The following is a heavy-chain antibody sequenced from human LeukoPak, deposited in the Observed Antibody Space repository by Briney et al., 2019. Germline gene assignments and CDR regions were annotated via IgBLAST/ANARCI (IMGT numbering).Heavy chain of an antibody. CDR3: AKAFLRPYFDY. CDR2: ISVSGGTT. Sequence: GGSLRLSCAASGFTFSAYAMSWVRQAPGKGLEWVSAISVSGGTTYYADSVKGRFTISRDNSKNTLYLQMNSLRAEDTAVYYCAKAFLRPYFDYWGPGNPGHRLL. CDR1: GFTFSAYA. V-gene: IGHV3-23*01. D-gene: IGHD5/OR15-5a*01. J-gene: IGHJ4*02.